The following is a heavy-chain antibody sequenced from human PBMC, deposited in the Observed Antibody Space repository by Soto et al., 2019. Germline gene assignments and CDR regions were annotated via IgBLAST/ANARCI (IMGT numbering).Heavy chain of an antibody. V-gene: IGHV4-59*01. Sequence: SETLSLTCTVSGGSISSYYWSWIRQPPGKGLEWIGYIYYSGSTNYNPSLKSRVTISVDTSKNQFSLKLSSVTAADTAVYYCARDQGYDFWSGYYARDCGMGVWGQGTTVTVSS. D-gene: IGHD3-3*01. CDR2: IYYSGST. J-gene: IGHJ6*02. CDR1: GGSISSYY. CDR3: ARDQGYDFWSGYYARDCGMGV.